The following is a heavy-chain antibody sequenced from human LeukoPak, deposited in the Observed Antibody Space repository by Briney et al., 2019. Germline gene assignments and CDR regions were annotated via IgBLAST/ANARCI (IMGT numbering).Heavy chain of an antibody. V-gene: IGHV4-39*01. Sequence: SETLSLTCTVSGGSISSSSYYWGWIRQPPGKGLEWIGSIYYSGSTYYNPSLKSRVTISVDTSKNQFCLKLSSVTAADTAVYYCARSVTIFGVVNNWFDPWGQGTLVTVSS. J-gene: IGHJ5*02. CDR2: IYYSGST. CDR1: GGSISSSSYY. CDR3: ARSVTIFGVVNNWFDP. D-gene: IGHD3-3*01.